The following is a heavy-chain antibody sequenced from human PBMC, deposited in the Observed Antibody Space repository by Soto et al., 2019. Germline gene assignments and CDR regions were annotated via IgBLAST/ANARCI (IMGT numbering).Heavy chain of an antibody. CDR3: ASFLPRILRRDGYNYMGYYYGIDV. Sequence: VPLSLTYTVGGGKCRGHCGSWIRQQPGKGLEWVGAINHRGSTNYNPSLKSRVTISVDTSKNQFSLKLSSVTAADTAVYYCASFLPRILRRDGYNYMGYYYGIDVGGQGTTVTVSS. V-gene: IGHV4-34*01. CDR2: INHRGST. CDR1: GGKCRGHC. D-gene: IGHD5-12*01. J-gene: IGHJ6*02.